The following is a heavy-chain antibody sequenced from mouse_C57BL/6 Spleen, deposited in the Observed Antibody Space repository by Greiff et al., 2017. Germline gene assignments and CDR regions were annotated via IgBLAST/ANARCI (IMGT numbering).Heavy chain of an antibody. J-gene: IGHJ3*01. D-gene: IGHD2-4*01. CDR1: GYTFTSYW. Sequence: QVQLQQPGAELVKPGASVKLSCKASGYTFTSYWMHWVKQRPGRGLEWIGTIDPNSGGTKYNEKFKSKATLTVDKPSSTAYMQLSSLTSEDSAVYYCARDYDYEGAYWGQGTLVTVSA. V-gene: IGHV1-72*01. CDR2: IDPNSGGT. CDR3: ARDYDYEGAY.